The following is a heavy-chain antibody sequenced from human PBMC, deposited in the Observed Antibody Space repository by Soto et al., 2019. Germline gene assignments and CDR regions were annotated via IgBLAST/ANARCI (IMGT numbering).Heavy chain of an antibody. J-gene: IGHJ1*01. CDR3: ARVRGGVSYRAEYFQH. V-gene: IGHV1-69*13. D-gene: IGHD1-26*01. Sequence: GASVKVSCKASGGTFSSYAISWVRQAPGQGLEWMGGIIPIFGTANYAQKFQGRVTITADESTSTAYMELSSLRSEDTAVYYCARVRGGVSYRAEYFQHWGQGTLVTVS. CDR2: IIPIFGTA. CDR1: GGTFSSYA.